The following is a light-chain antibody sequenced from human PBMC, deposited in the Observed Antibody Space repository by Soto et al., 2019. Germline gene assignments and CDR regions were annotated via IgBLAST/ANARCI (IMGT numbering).Light chain of an antibody. J-gene: IGKJ4*01. CDR1: QSVGSDF. CDR2: GAS. Sequence: EIVLTQSPGTLSLSPGERATLSCRASQSVGSDFLAWYQQRPGQPPRILIFGASGRAAGIPDRFSGSGSGTDFTLTISRLEPEDFAIYYCQQYKYWPLAFGGGTRVEIK. V-gene: IGKV3-20*01. CDR3: QQYKYWPLA.